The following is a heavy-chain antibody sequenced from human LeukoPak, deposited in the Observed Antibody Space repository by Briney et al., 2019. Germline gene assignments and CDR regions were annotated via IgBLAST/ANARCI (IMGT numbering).Heavy chain of an antibody. D-gene: IGHD3-22*01. CDR3: AKENRITMLVVAFDY. J-gene: IGHJ4*02. CDR1: GFIFSSYV. CDR2: ISGSGIST. V-gene: IGHV3-23*01. Sequence: GGSLRLSCAASGFIFSSYVLSWVRQAPGEGLEWVSAISGSGISTYYADSVKGRFTISRDNSKNTLYLQMNSLRAEDTAVYYCAKENRITMLVVAFDYWGQGTLVTVSS.